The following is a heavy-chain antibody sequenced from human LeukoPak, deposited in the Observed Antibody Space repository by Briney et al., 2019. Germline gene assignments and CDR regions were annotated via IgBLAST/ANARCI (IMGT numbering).Heavy chain of an antibody. D-gene: IGHD1-1*01. CDR2: VSGSGGST. J-gene: IGHJ3*02. CDR1: GFTFSDYA. CDR3: ANNLALPDAFDI. V-gene: IGHV3-23*01. Sequence: PGGSLRLSCAASGFTFSDYAMSWVRQAPGKGLEWVSAVSGSGGSTYYADSVKGRFTISRDNSKNTLYLQMNSLRAEDTAVYYCANNLALPDAFDIWGQGTMVTVSS.